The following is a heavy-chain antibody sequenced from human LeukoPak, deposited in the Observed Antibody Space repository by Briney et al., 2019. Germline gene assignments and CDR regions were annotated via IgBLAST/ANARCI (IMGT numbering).Heavy chain of an antibody. D-gene: IGHD3-10*01. Sequence: PGGSLRLSCVASGFNFSNYWMSWVRQAPGKGLEGVANIKKDGGDKYYADSVKGRFTISRDNTKNSLYLQVNSLRVEDTAIYYCARGLWYYWGQGTLVTVSS. J-gene: IGHJ4*02. V-gene: IGHV3-7*01. CDR2: IKKDGGDK. CDR1: GFNFSNYW. CDR3: ARGLWYY.